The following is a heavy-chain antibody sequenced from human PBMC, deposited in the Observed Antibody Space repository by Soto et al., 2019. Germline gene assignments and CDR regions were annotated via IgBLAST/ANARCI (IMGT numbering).Heavy chain of an antibody. CDR2: VNAGTGNV. J-gene: IGHJ4*02. CDR1: GYTFTTFA. D-gene: IGHD3-22*01. V-gene: IGHV1-3*01. CDR3: AEDTSGYYY. Sequence: QVQLVQSGAEVKKPGASVKVSCKASGYTFTTFAIHWVRQAPGQGLEWMGWVNAGTGNVQYSQNFQDGVTFTRDTAGSTAYMELSSLGFEDTAVYYCAEDTSGYYYWGQGTPVTVSS.